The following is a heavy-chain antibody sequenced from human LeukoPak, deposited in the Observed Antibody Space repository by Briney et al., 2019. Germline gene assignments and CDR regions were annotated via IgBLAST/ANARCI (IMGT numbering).Heavy chain of an antibody. CDR3: ARAGRYCSSTSCYVRDFDY. V-gene: IGHV3-30-3*01. Sequence: GGSLRLSCAASGFTFSSYAMHWVRQAPGKGLEWVAVISYDGSNKYYADSVKGRFTISRDNSKNTLYLQMNSLRAEDTAVYYCARAGRYCSSTSCYVRDFDYWGQGTLVTVSS. CDR2: ISYDGSNK. D-gene: IGHD2-2*01. J-gene: IGHJ4*02. CDR1: GFTFSSYA.